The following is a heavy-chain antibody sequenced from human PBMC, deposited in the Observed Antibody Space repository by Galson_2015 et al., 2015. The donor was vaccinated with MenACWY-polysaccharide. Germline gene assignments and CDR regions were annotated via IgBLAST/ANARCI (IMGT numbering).Heavy chain of an antibody. Sequence: PALVKPTQTLTLTCTFSGLSLSTYGMRVSWIRQPPGKALEWLALIYWDDDKRYSPSLKSRLTITKDTSKNQVVLTMTNMDPVDTATYYCAHRRSTSGWSNWFDYWGQGTLVTVPS. CDR2: IYWDDDK. CDR3: AHRRSTSGWSNWFDY. V-gene: IGHV2-5*08. J-gene: IGHJ5*01. CDR1: GLSLSTYGMR. D-gene: IGHD6-19*01.